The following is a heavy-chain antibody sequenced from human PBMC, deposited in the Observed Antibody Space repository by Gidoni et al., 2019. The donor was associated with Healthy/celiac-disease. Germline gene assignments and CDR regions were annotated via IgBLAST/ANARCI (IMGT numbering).Heavy chain of an antibody. Sequence: QVQLVESGGGVVQPGRSLRLSCAASGFTFSSYGMHWVRQAPGKGLEWVAVISYDGSNKYYADSVKGRFTISRDNSKNTLYLQMNSLRAEDTAVYYCAKDYTDSSGYLRFDYWGQGTLVTVSS. J-gene: IGHJ4*02. CDR3: AKDYTDSSGYLRFDY. D-gene: IGHD3-22*01. CDR2: ISYDGSNK. CDR1: GFTFSSYG. V-gene: IGHV3-30*18.